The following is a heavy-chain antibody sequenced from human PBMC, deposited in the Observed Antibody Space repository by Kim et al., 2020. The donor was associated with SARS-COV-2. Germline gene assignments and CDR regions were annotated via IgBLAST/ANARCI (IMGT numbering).Heavy chain of an antibody. J-gene: IGHJ4*02. CDR3: ARDEQQLVAYDY. Sequence: YADAVTGLFTISRDNAKNSLYLQMNSLRAEDTAVYYCARDEQQLVAYDYWGQGTLVTVSS. V-gene: IGHV3-21*01. D-gene: IGHD6-13*01.